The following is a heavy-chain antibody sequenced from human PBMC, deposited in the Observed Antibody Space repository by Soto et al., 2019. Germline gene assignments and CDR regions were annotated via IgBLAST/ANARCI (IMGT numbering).Heavy chain of an antibody. CDR3: ARHVPYYYDSSGFDY. V-gene: IGHV4-39*01. D-gene: IGHD3-22*01. Sequence: PSETLSLTCTVSGGSISSSSYYWGWIRQPPGKGLEWIGSIYYSGSTYYNPSLKSRVTISVDTSKNQFSLKLSSVTAADTAVYYCARHVPYYYDSSGFDYWGQGTLVTVSS. CDR1: GGSISSSSYY. J-gene: IGHJ4*02. CDR2: IYYSGST.